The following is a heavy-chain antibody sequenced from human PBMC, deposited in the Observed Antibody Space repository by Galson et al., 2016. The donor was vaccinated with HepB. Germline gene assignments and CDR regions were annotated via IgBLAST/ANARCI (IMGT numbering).Heavy chain of an antibody. J-gene: IGHJ4*02. CDR1: GYTFTSHY. CDR3: AREGDYGPGSFDY. Sequence: SVKVSCKASGYTFTSHYMHLVRQAPGQGLEWMGIINPSGGSTSYAQKFQGRVTMTRDTSTSTVYMDLSSLRSEDTAVYYCAREGDYGPGSFDYWGQGTLVTVSS. D-gene: IGHD4-17*01. CDR2: INPSGGST. V-gene: IGHV1-46*01.